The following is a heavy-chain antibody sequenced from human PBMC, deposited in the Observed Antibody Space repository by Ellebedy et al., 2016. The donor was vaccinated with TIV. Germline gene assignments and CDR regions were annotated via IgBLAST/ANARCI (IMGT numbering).Heavy chain of an antibody. CDR3: ASSILRSSS. Sequence: GESLKISXTASGFTFSTYWMTWVRQAPGKGLEWVANINQDGSEKYYVDSVKGRFTISRDNAMNSLWLQMNSLRAEDTAVYYCASSILRSSSWGQGTLVTVSS. J-gene: IGHJ5*02. CDR2: INQDGSEK. CDR1: GFTFSTYW. D-gene: IGHD4-17*01. V-gene: IGHV3-7*01.